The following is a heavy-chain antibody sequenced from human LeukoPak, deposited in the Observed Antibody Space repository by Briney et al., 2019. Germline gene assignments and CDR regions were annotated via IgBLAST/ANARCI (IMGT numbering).Heavy chain of an antibody. CDR1: GGSTSSYY. CDR3: ARGVRSSSYSSGWAYYYGMDV. CDR2: IYYSGST. D-gene: IGHD6-19*01. J-gene: IGHJ6*02. Sequence: SETLSLTCTVSGGSTSSYYWSWIRQPPGKGLEWIGYIYYSGSTNYNPSLKSRVTISVDTSKNQFSLKLSSVTAADTAVYYCARGVRSSSYSSGWAYYYGMDVWGQGTTVTVSS. V-gene: IGHV4-59*01.